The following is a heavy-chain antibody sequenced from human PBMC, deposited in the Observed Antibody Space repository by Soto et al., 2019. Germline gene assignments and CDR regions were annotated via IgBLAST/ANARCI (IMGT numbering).Heavy chain of an antibody. CDR1: GFTFSSYG. D-gene: IGHD3-22*01. CDR2: VWYDGSNK. Sequence: VQRVESGGGLVQPGGSLRLSCAASGFTFSSYGMHWFRQAPGKGLEWVAVVWYDGSNKYYADSVKGRFTISRDNSKNTLYLQMNSLRAEDTAVYYCARGYYDSSGLSDYWGQGTLVIVSS. V-gene: IGHV3-33*01. CDR3: ARGYYDSSGLSDY. J-gene: IGHJ4*02.